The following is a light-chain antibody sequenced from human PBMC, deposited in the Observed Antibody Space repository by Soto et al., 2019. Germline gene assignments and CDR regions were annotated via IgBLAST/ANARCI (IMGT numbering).Light chain of an antibody. CDR2: SHD. CDR1: RSNVGRNS. Sequence: QAVVTPPPSASQTPGQSVTISCSGGRSNVGRNSVSWYQHVPGTAPKLLIYSHDQRPSGVPDRISASRSGTAASLAISGLRSEDEAFYYCAAWDDSLNAWVFGGGTKLTVL. V-gene: IGLV1-44*01. J-gene: IGLJ3*02. CDR3: AAWDDSLNAWV.